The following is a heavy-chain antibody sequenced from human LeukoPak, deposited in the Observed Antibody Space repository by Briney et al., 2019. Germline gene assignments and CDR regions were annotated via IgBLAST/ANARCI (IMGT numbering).Heavy chain of an antibody. D-gene: IGHD3-22*01. J-gene: IGHJ4*02. Sequence: SETLSLTCAVYVGSFSGYYWSWIRQSPGKGLEWIGEINHSGSANYNPSLKSRVTISVDTSKNQFSLNLTSLTAADTAVYYCARGRGYYDSTGYYTHDYWGQGTLVTVSS. V-gene: IGHV4-34*01. CDR3: ARGRGYYDSTGYYTHDY. CDR1: VGSFSGYY. CDR2: INHSGSA.